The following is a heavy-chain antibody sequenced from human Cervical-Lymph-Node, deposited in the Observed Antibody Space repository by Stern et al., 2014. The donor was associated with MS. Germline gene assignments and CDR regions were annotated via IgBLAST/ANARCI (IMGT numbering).Heavy chain of an antibody. J-gene: IGHJ3*01. D-gene: IGHD6-13*01. CDR2: IYYGGST. CDR1: GASITSSSYY. CDR3: EAAPGRGDAFDF. Sequence: QVQLQESGPGLVKPSETLSLTCTVSGASITSSSYYWGWIRQSPGKGLEWIGNIYYGGSTHYNPSLESRLALSVDTSKHQFSLNLSSVTAADTAVYYCEAAPGRGDAFDFWGQGTVVSVSS. V-gene: IGHV4-39*01.